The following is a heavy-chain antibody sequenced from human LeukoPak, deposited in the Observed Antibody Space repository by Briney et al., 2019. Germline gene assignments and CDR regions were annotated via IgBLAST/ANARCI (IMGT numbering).Heavy chain of an antibody. V-gene: IGHV4-34*01. CDR1: GGSFSGYY. Sequence: KASETLSLTCAVYGGSFSGYYWSWLRQPPGKGLEWIGEINHSGSTNYNPSLKSRVTISVDTSKNQFSLKLSSVTAADTAVYYCARGCYYDFWSGILRGAFHYWGQGTLVTVYS. D-gene: IGHD3-3*01. CDR2: INHSGST. J-gene: IGHJ4*02. CDR3: ARGCYYDFWSGILRGAFHY.